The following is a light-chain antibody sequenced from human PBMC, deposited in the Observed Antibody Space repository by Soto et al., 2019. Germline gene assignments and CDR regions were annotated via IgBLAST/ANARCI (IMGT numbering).Light chain of an antibody. CDR2: LNSDGSH. J-gene: IGLJ3*02. CDR3: QTWGTGFWV. V-gene: IGLV4-69*01. CDR1: SGHSSYA. Sequence: QSVLAQSPSASASLGASVNLTCTLSSGHSSYAIAWHQQQPEKGPRYLMKLNSDGSHSKGDGIPDRFSGSSSGAERYLTISSLQSEDEADYYCQTWGTGFWVFGGGTKVTVL.